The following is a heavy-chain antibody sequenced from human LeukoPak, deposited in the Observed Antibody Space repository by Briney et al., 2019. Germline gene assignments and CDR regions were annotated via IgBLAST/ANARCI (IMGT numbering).Heavy chain of an antibody. Sequence: PSEALSLTCTVSGGSISSSSYYWGWIRQPPGKGLEWIGNIYYSGSTYYNPSLKSRVTISVDTSKNQFSLKLSSVTAADTAVYYCARLGTGTNCFDYWGQGTLVTVSS. J-gene: IGHJ4*02. CDR3: ARLGTGTNCFDY. D-gene: IGHD1/OR15-1a*01. V-gene: IGHV4-39*01. CDR1: GGSISSSSYY. CDR2: IYYSGST.